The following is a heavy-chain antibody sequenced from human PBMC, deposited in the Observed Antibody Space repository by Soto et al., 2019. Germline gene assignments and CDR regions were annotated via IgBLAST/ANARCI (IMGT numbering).Heavy chain of an antibody. D-gene: IGHD5-18*01. CDR2: ISYSGST. Sequence: SLTCTVSGGSISSGNYYWSWIRQPPGKGLEWIGFISYSGSTYYSLSLKSRVTISVDTSKNQFSLNLSFVTAADTAVYYCATMGTPAKGLYYFDYWGQETLVTVSS. J-gene: IGHJ4*02. V-gene: IGHV4-30-4*01. CDR1: GGSISSGNYY. CDR3: ATMGTPAKGLYYFDY.